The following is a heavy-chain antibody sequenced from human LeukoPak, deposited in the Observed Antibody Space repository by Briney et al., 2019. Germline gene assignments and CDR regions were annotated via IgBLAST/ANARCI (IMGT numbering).Heavy chain of an antibody. D-gene: IGHD6-6*01. CDR2: IIPIFGTA. J-gene: IGHJ4*02. V-gene: IGHV1-69*05. Sequence: GASVKVSCKASGGTFSSYAISWVRQAPGQGLEWMGGIIPIFGTANYAQKFQGRVTITTDESTSTAYMELSSLRSEDTAVYYCARVEREYSSSSGVFDYWGQGTLVTVSS. CDR3: ARVEREYSSSSGVFDY. CDR1: GGTFSSYA.